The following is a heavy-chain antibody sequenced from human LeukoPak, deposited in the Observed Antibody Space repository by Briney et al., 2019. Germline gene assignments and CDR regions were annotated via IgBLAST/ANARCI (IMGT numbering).Heavy chain of an antibody. J-gene: IGHJ3*02. Sequence: SETLSLTCTVSGGSISSYYWSWIRQPPGKGLEWIGYIYYSGRKKYNPSLKSRVTISVDTSKNQYSLKLSSVTAEDTAVYYCARGITWIHAFDIWGQETMVTVSS. D-gene: IGHD1-14*01. CDR3: ARGITWIHAFDI. CDR1: GGSISSYY. CDR2: IYYSGRK. V-gene: IGHV4-59*01.